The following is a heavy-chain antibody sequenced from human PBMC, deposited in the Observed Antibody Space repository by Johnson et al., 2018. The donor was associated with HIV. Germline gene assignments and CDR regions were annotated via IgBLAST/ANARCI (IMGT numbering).Heavy chain of an antibody. CDR2: ISYDGSNK. J-gene: IGHJ3*02. CDR1: GFTFSSYA. D-gene: IGHD4-23*01. CDR3: ASGEDYGGNYGAFDI. Sequence: QVQLVESGGGVVQPGRSLRLSCAASGFTFSSYAMHWVRQAPGKGLEWVAVISYDGSNKYYADSVKGRFTISRDNSKNTMYLQRTSLRAEETAVYYCASGEDYGGNYGAFDIWGQGTMVTVSS. V-gene: IGHV3-30*04.